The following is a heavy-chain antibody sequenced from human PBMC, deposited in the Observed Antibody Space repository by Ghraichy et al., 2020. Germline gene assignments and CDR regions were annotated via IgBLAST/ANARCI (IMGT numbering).Heavy chain of an antibody. CDR1: GFTFAERA. CDR3: AKDKESRYYYGMDV. V-gene: IGHV3-9*01. Sequence: GESLRLSCVTSGFTFAERAMHWVRQTPGKGLEWVSAISWNSGVIDYADSVKGRFTISRDNAKNTLYLQMNSLRPEDTGLYYCAKDKESRYYYGMDVWGQGTTVTVSS. CDR2: ISWNSGVI. D-gene: IGHD3-10*01. J-gene: IGHJ6*02.